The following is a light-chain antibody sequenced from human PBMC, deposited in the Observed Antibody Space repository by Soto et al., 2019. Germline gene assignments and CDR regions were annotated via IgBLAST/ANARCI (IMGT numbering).Light chain of an antibody. CDR3: QHGASPVT. CDR2: GAS. CDR1: QSVSNNY. Sequence: EIVLTQSPGTLSLSPGERATLSCRASQSVSNNYLAWYQQKPGQAPRLLIYGASNRATGIPDRFSGSGSGTVFTLIISILDPEYSVVYYHQHGASPVTFGRGTKVEIK. V-gene: IGKV3-20*01. J-gene: IGKJ1*01.